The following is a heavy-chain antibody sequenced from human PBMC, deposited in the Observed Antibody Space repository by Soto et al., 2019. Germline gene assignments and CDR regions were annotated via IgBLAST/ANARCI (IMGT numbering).Heavy chain of an antibody. J-gene: IGHJ5*02. CDR3: ARTQDCSSTSCYTDNWFDP. CDR2: ISAYNGKT. CDR1: GYTFTSYG. Sequence: QVQLVQSGAEVKKPGASVKVSCKASGYTFTSYGISWVRQAPGQGLEWMGWISAYNGKTNYAQKLQGRVTMTTDSATSTAYMELRSLRSDDTAVYYCARTQDCSSTSCYTDNWFDPWGQGTLVTVSS. V-gene: IGHV1-18*01. D-gene: IGHD2-2*02.